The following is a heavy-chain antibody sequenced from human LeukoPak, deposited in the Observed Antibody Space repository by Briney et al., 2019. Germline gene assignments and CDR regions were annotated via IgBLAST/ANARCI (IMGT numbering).Heavy chain of an antibody. J-gene: IGHJ4*02. CDR2: IRHDEANS. D-gene: IGHD6-6*01. V-gene: IGHV3-30*02. CDR3: AKEYTPSSPLGELDS. Sequence: SGGSLRLSCAVSGFNLNSSAMHWVRQAPGKGLEGVAVIRHDEANSFYADAVQGRFTISRDTSKKLLYLQMNSLRVEDTAVYYCAKEYTPSSPLGELDSWGQGTLVTVSS. CDR1: GFNLNSSA.